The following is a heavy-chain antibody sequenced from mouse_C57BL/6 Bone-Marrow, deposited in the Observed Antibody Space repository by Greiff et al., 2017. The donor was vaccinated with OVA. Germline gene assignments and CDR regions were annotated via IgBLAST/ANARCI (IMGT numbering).Heavy chain of an antibody. J-gene: IGHJ3*01. CDR1: GYTFTSYW. Sequence: QVQLQQPGAELVKPGASVKLSCKASGYTFTSYWMHWVKQRPGQGLEWIGMIHPNSGSTNDNEKFKSKATLTVDKSSSTAYMQLSSLTSEDSAVYYCAREGRLGWFAYWGQGTLVTVSA. V-gene: IGHV1-64*01. CDR3: AREGRLGWFAY. CDR2: IHPNSGST. D-gene: IGHD4-1*01.